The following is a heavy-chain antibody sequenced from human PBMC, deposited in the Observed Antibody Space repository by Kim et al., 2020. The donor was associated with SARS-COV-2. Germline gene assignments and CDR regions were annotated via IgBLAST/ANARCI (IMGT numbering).Heavy chain of an antibody. J-gene: IGHJ4*02. Sequence: GGSLRLSCAASGFTVSSNYMSWVRQAPGKGLEWVSVIYSGGSTYYADSVKGRFTISRDNSKNTLYLQMNSLRAEDTAVYYCARGTEYTDFWSGYYGYWGQGTLVTVSS. V-gene: IGHV3-53*01. CDR2: IYSGGST. CDR1: GFTVSSNY. D-gene: IGHD3-3*01. CDR3: ARGTEYTDFWSGYYGY.